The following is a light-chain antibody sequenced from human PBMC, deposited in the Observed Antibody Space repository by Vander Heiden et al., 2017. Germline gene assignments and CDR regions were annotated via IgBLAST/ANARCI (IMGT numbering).Light chain of an antibody. CDR2: GAS. Sequence: EIVMTQSPATLSVSPGERATLSCRASQSVSSNLAWYQQKPGQAPRLLIYGASTRVTGIPARFSGSGSGTEFTLTICSLQSEDFAVYYCQQYNNWPPRTFGQGTKLEIK. V-gene: IGKV3-15*01. J-gene: IGKJ2*01. CDR3: QQYNNWPPRT. CDR1: QSVSSN.